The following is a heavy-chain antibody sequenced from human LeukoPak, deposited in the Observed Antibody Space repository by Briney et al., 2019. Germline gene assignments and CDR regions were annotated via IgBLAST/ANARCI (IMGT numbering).Heavy chain of an antibody. CDR3: ARDRGPAAAIFDY. J-gene: IGHJ4*02. D-gene: IGHD2-2*01. Sequence: SETLSLTCTVSGGSISSTSHYWAWIRQPPGKGLEWIGSIYYGESAYYNPSLKSRVTISVDTSKNQFSLKLSSVTAADTAVYYCARDRGPAAAIFDYWGQGTLVTVSS. CDR2: IYYGESA. V-gene: IGHV4-39*07. CDR1: GGSISSTSHY.